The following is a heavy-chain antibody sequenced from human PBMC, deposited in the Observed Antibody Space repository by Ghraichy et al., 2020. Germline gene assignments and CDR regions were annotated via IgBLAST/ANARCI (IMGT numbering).Heavy chain of an antibody. Sequence: SETLSLTCTVSGGSISSGGYYWSWIRQHPGKGLEWIGYIYYSGSTYYNPSLKSRVTISVDTSKNQFSLKLSSVTAADTAVYYCAREVDCSGGSCDWYFDLWGRGTLVTVSS. D-gene: IGHD2-15*01. CDR2: IYYSGST. V-gene: IGHV4-31*03. CDR1: GGSISSGGYY. J-gene: IGHJ2*01. CDR3: AREVDCSGGSCDWYFDL.